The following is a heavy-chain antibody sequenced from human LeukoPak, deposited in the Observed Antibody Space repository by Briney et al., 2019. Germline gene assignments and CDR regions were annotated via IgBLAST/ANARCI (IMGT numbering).Heavy chain of an antibody. V-gene: IGHV1-69*04. J-gene: IGHJ6*02. D-gene: IGHD2-15*01. CDR3: AGPLMGYCSGGSCYHLYYYYGMDV. Sequence: SVKVSCKASGGTFSSYAISWVRQAPGQGLEWMGRIIPILGIANYAQKFQGRVTITADKSTSTAYMELSSLRSEDTAVYYCAGPLMGYCSGGSCYHLYYYYGMDVWGQGTTVTVSS. CDR2: IIPILGIA. CDR1: GGTFSSYA.